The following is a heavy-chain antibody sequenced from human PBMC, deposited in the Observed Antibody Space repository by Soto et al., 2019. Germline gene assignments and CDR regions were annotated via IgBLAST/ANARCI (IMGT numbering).Heavy chain of an antibody. J-gene: IGHJ4*02. CDR3: ARVRVSTGGSDAAY. CDR2: LNTGSGYT. V-gene: IGHV1-18*01. CDR1: GYTFSNYA. D-gene: IGHD2-8*02. Sequence: QVHLVQSGAEVKKPGASVRVSCKTAGYTFSNYAISWVRQAPGQGLEWLGWLNTGSGYTNYAHDRATITKDASTSPASLEVTSLRSAATAIYFCARVRVSTGGSDAAYWGQGTLVTVSS.